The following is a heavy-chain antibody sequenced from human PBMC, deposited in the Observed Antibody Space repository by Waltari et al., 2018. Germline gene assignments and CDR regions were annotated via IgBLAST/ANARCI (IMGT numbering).Heavy chain of an antibody. J-gene: IGHJ4*02. CDR1: GFSVSNIF. V-gene: IGHV3-53*01. CDR3: ATMGSTDGSHYLYHFDS. D-gene: IGHD3-10*01. CDR2: LYSGGTV. Sequence: DVVLVESGGGLIQPGGSLRLSCSVCGFSVSNIFMSWVSQAPGKGLEWVSELYSGGTVYYAGSVKVRVSISRDNSKNTLYLQMDNLMGEDTAVYFCATMGSTDGSHYLYHFDSWGQGTLVTVSS.